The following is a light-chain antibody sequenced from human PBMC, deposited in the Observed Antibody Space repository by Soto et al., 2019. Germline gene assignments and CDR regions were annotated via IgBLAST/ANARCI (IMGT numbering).Light chain of an antibody. CDR3: QQSYRAPLT. CDR1: QSISNY. Sequence: DIQMTQSPSSLSASVGDRVTITCRASQSISNYLNWYQQKPGKAPKLLIYGAPSLQSGVPSRFTGGGSGTDFTLTISSLQPEDFAAYYCQQSYRAPLTFGPGTKVDIK. CDR2: GAP. V-gene: IGKV1-39*01. J-gene: IGKJ3*01.